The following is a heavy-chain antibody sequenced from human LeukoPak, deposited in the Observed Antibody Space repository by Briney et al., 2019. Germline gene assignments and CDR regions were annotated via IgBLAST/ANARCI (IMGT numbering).Heavy chain of an antibody. CDR1: GGSISSSSYY. Sequence: SETLSLTCTVSGGSISSSSYYWGWIRQPPGKGLEWIGSIYHSGSTYYNPSLKSRVTIAVETSKNQFSLKLSSVTAADTAVYYCARVRYGDPFDYWGQGTLVTVSS. V-gene: IGHV4-39*07. J-gene: IGHJ4*02. CDR3: ARVRYGDPFDY. D-gene: IGHD4-17*01. CDR2: IYHSGST.